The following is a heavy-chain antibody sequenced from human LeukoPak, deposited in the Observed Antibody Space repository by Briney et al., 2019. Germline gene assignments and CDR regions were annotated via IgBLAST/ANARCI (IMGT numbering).Heavy chain of an antibody. D-gene: IGHD3-9*01. CDR3: AKDTRFDWLLSHFDY. V-gene: IGHV3-9*01. J-gene: IGHJ4*02. Sequence: GGSLRLSCIGSGFSFEDYAMHWVRQAPGRGLEWVSGVSWGSGSIGYADSVKGRFTISRDNAKNSLYLQMNSLRAEDTALYYCAKDTRFDWLLSHFDYWGQGILVTVSS. CDR1: GFSFEDYA. CDR2: VSWGSGSI.